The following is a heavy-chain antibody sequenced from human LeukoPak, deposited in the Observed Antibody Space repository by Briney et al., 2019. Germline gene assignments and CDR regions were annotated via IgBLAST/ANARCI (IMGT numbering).Heavy chain of an antibody. CDR3: ARDRGYSSFDY. Sequence: GGSLRLSCEASASTFSSYWTSWVRQAPGKGLGWVANIKEDGSGINYVDSAKGRFTISRDNAKNSLFLQMNSLRVEDTAVYYCARDRGYSSFDYWGQGTLVTVSS. J-gene: IGHJ4*02. CDR1: ASTFSSYW. V-gene: IGHV3-7*01. CDR2: IKEDGSGI. D-gene: IGHD4-23*01.